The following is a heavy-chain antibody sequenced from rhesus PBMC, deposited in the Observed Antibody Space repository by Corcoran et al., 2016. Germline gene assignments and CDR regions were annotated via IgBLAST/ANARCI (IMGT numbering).Heavy chain of an antibody. CDR1: GGSISSSNW. V-gene: IGHV4-65*02. CDR2: ISGSSGST. J-gene: IGHJ4*01. Sequence: QVQLQESGPGLVKPSETLSLTCAVSGGSISSSNWWSWIRQPPGKGLEWIGYISGSSGSTYYNPSLKSRVTISKDTSKNQFSLKLSSVTAADTAVYYCARGTYPAGYFDYWGQGVLVTVSS. CDR3: ARGTYPAGYFDY.